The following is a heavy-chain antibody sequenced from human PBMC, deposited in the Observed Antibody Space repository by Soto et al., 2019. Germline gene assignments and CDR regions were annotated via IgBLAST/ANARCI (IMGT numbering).Heavy chain of an antibody. D-gene: IGHD6-13*01. CDR2: ISDSGSHI. V-gene: IGHV3-21*01. J-gene: IGHJ4*02. CDR3: ASSFSWYYSN. Sequence: GGSVRLSCVASGFTFSGSSMNCVRQAPWEGLERVCSISDSGSHIYYADSVKGRFTISRDHAKNSLFLQMNSLRAEDTALYYCASSFSWYYSNWGQGNLVTVSS. CDR1: GFTFSGSS.